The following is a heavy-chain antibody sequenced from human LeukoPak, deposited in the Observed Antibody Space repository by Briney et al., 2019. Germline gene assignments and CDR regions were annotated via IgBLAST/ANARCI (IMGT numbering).Heavy chain of an antibody. CDR1: GYTFTGYY. D-gene: IGHD2-2*03. V-gene: IGHV1-2*02. CDR3: AGLGYCSSTSCYAGGLYYYYMDV. Sequence: ASVKVSCKASGYTFTGYYMHWVRQAPGQGLEWMGWINPNSGGTNYAQKFQGRVTITRDTSISTAYMELSRLRSDDTAVYYCAGLGYCSSTSCYAGGLYYYYMDVWGKGTTVTVSS. J-gene: IGHJ6*03. CDR2: INPNSGGT.